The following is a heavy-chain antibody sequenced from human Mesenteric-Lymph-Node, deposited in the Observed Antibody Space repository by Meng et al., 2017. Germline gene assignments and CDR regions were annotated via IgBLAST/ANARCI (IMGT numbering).Heavy chain of an antibody. D-gene: IGHD4-23*01. CDR2: IYYSGSN. Sequence: QLQRQEPGPGRVKPPETRAPTGTAPGGSTSRTSYYWGGIRQPPGKGPEWMGSIYYSGSNYHNPSLKSRLTISVDTSKSQLALKLSSVTAADTAVYYCARQIFEFGYGGNSPFDYWGQGTLVTVSS. CDR3: ARQIFEFGYGGNSPFDY. V-gene: IGHV4-39*01. J-gene: IGHJ4*02. CDR1: GGSTSRTSYY.